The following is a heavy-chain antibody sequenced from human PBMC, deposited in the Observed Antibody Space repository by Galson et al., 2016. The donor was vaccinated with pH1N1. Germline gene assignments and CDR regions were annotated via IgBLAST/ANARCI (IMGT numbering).Heavy chain of an antibody. Sequence: KTLSLTCAVFGGSFSNYQWTWIRQSPGKGLEWIGEISHTGSTNYNPSLWSRLTISIDTSKSQFSLSLRSVSAADTGIYYCARRGRWQQMGFWGQGTPVSVSS. D-gene: IGHD5-24*01. V-gene: IGHV4-34*01. CDR1: GGSFSNYQ. J-gene: IGHJ4*02. CDR2: ISHTGST. CDR3: ARRGRWQQMGF.